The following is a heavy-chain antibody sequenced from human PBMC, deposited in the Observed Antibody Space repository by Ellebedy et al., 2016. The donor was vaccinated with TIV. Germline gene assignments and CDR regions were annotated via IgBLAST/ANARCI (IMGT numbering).Heavy chain of an antibody. Sequence: AASVKVSCKASGGTFSTSAINWVRQAPGQGLDWLGGIIPLFGAASYAQKFQGRVTITADESTSTVYMELSSLRSEDTALYYCARTHSSGWYFFAYWGQGTLVTVSS. D-gene: IGHD6-19*01. CDR2: IIPLFGAA. J-gene: IGHJ4*02. CDR1: GGTFSTSA. V-gene: IGHV1-69*13. CDR3: ARTHSSGWYFFAY.